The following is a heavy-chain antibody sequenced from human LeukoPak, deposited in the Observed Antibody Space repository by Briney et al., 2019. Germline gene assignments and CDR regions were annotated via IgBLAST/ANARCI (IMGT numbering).Heavy chain of an antibody. CDR2: IYYSGST. Sequence: MPSETLSLTCTVSGGSISSSYYYWGWIRQPPGKGLEWIGSIYYSGSTYYNPSLKSRVTISVDTSKNQFSLKLRSVTAADTAVYYCASLIYYYDSSAYVYYFDYWGQGTLVTVSS. CDR1: GGSISSSYYY. CDR3: ASLIYYYDSSAYVYYFDY. D-gene: IGHD3-22*01. V-gene: IGHV4-39*01. J-gene: IGHJ4*02.